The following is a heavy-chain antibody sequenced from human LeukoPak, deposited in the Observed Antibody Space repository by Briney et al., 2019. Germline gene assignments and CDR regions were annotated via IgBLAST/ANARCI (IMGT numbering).Heavy chain of an antibody. CDR3: AREGNHAFDI. J-gene: IGHJ3*02. V-gene: IGHV4-61*02. Sequence: PSQTLPLTCTVSGGSISSGSYYWRWIRQPAGKGLEWIGRIYTSGSTNYNPSLKSRVTISVDTSKNQFSLKLSSVTAADPAVYYCAREGNHAFDIWGQGTMVTVSS. D-gene: IGHD1-14*01. CDR1: GGSISSGSYY. CDR2: IYTSGST.